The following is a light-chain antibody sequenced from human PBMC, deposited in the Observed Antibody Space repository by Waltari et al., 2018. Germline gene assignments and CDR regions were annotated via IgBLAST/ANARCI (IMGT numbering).Light chain of an antibody. CDR1: QNILYSSNNKNY. J-gene: IGKJ1*01. CDR2: WAS. Sequence: DIVMTQSTDSLAVSLGERAPINCQSRQNILYSSNNKNYLAWYQLKPGQAPKLLFYWASTRESGVPDRFSGSGSGTEFTLTINSLQAEDVAVYYCQQNYSTPRTFGQGTKVEIK. CDR3: QQNYSTPRT. V-gene: IGKV4-1*01.